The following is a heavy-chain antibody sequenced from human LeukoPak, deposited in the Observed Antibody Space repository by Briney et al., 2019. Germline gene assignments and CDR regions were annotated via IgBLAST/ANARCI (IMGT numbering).Heavy chain of an antibody. CDR3: ARGRPWIQLWLLDY. V-gene: IGHV3-30-3*01. J-gene: IGHJ4*02. D-gene: IGHD5-18*01. CDR2: ISYDGSNK. CDR1: GFTFSSYA. Sequence: PGGSLRLSCAASGFTFSSYAMHWVRQAPGKGLEWVAVISYDGSNKYYADSVKGRFTISRDNSKNTLYLQMNSLRAEDTAVYYCARGRPWIQLWLLDYWGQGTLVTVSS.